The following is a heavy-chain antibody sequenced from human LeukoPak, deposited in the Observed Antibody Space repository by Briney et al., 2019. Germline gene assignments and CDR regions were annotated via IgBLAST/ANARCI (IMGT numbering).Heavy chain of an antibody. J-gene: IGHJ4*02. D-gene: IGHD1-26*01. CDR2: IKSKIDGGTT. CDR3: TTALEVQWELLPLDY. CDR1: GFTFSNAW. V-gene: IGHV3-15*01. Sequence: GGSLRLSCAASGFTFSNAWMSWVRQAPGKGLEWVGRIKSKIDGGTTDYSSPVKGRFTISRDDSKNTLHLQMNSLKTEDTAVYYCTTALEVQWELLPLDYWGQGTLVTVSS.